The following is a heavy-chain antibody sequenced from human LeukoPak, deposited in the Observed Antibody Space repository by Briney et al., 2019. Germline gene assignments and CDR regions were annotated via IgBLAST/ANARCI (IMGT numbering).Heavy chain of an antibody. Sequence: GGSLRLSCAASGFSFSSYAMNWVRQAPGKGLEWVSRINSDGSSTSYADSVKGRFTISRDNAKNTLYLQMNSLRAEDTAVYYCAKGNYYDSSAYNWFDPWGQGTLVTVSS. CDR2: INSDGSST. CDR3: AKGNYYDSSAYNWFDP. CDR1: GFSFSSYA. D-gene: IGHD3-22*01. V-gene: IGHV3-74*01. J-gene: IGHJ5*02.